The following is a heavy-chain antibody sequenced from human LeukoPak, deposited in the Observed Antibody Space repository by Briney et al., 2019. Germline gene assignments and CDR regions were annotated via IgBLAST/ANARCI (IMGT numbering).Heavy chain of an antibody. CDR1: GFTFSDHY. Sequence: GGSLRLSCAASGFTFSDHYMDWVRQAPGKGLEWVANIKQDGSEKYYVDSVKGRFTISRDNAKNSLYLQMNSLRAEDTAVYYCARNGRGYSGYDYFDYWGQGTLVTVSS. V-gene: IGHV3-7*01. CDR3: ARNGRGYSGYDYFDY. CDR2: IKQDGSEK. J-gene: IGHJ4*02. D-gene: IGHD5-12*01.